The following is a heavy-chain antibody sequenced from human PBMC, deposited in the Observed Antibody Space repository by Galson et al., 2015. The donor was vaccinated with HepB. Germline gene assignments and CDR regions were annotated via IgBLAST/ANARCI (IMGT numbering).Heavy chain of an antibody. J-gene: IGHJ4*02. CDR3: ARDTSNRYSSGRYFDY. CDR1: GFTFSSYS. Sequence: SLRLSCAASGFTFSSYSMNWVHQAPGKGLEWVSYISSSSSTIYYADSVKGRFTISRDNAKNSLYLQMNSLRAEDTAVYYCARDTSNRYSSGRYFDYWGQGTLVTVSS. D-gene: IGHD6-19*01. CDR2: ISSSSSTI. V-gene: IGHV3-48*01.